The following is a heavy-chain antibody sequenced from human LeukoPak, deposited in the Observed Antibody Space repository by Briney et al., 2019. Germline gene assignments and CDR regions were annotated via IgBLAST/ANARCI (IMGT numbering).Heavy chain of an antibody. Sequence: SETLSLTCTVPGGSISSSSYYWGWIRQPPGKGLEWIGSIYYSGSTYYTPSLKSRVTISVDTSKTQFSLKLSSVTAADTAVYYCASPRRSFDFYGMDVWGQGTTVTVSS. V-gene: IGHV4-39*01. CDR1: GGSISSSSYY. D-gene: IGHD3-9*01. CDR3: ASPRRSFDFYGMDV. J-gene: IGHJ6*02. CDR2: IYYSGST.